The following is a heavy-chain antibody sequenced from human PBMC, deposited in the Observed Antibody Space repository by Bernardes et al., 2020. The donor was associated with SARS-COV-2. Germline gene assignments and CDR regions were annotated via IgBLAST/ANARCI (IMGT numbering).Heavy chain of an antibody. CDR1: GFTFHTYS. J-gene: IGHJ4*02. CDR3: ARSTPQWELLLID. V-gene: IGHV3-21*01. CDR2: ISSSSGDI. Sequence: GGALRLSCAASGFTFHTYSMNWVRQAPGQGLAWVSSISSSSGDIYYADSLKGRFTISRDNAKNSLYLQMNNLRAEDTAIYYCARSTPQWELLLIDWGQGTLVTVSS. D-gene: IGHD1-26*01.